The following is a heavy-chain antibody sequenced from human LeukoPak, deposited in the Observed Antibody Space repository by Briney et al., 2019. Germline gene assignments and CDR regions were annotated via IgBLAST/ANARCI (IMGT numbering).Heavy chain of an antibody. D-gene: IGHD2-15*01. CDR3: AKASFSYCSAGSCYGFDY. CDR2: IWYDGSNK. Sequence: GGSLRLSCAASGFTFSSYGMHWVRQAPGKGLEWVAVIWYDGSNKYYADSVKGRFTISRDNSKNALSLQMNSLRAEDTAVYYCAKASFSYCSAGSCYGFDYWGQGTLVTISS. CDR1: GFTFSSYG. V-gene: IGHV3-30*02. J-gene: IGHJ4*02.